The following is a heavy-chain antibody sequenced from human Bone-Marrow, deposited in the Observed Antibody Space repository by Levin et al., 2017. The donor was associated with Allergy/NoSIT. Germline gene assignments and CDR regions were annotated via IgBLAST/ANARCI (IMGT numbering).Heavy chain of an antibody. V-gene: IGHV3-30*03. CDR3: ARDKLWGYDFRESFDS. J-gene: IGHJ4*01. D-gene: IGHD5-12*01. CDR2: LSHDGSIE. CDR1: GFTFSSYG. Sequence: GASVKVSCAASGFTFSSYGMHWVRQAPGKGLEWVAVLSHDGSIEHYADSVKGRFTISRDNLKNTLYLQMNSLSAEDTAVYYCARDKLWGYDFRESFDSWGQGTLVTVSS.